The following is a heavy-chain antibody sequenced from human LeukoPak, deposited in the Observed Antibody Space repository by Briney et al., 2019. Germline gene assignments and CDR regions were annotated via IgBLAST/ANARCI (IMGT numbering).Heavy chain of an antibody. CDR2: INHSGST. CDR3: AKGLIAARRRNWFDP. D-gene: IGHD6-6*01. J-gene: IGHJ5*02. CDR1: GGSFSGYY. V-gene: IGHV4-34*01. Sequence: SETLSLTCAVYGGSFSGYYWSWIRQPPGKGLEWIGEINHSGSTNYNPSLKSRVIISVDTSKNQFSLKLSSVTAADTAVYYCAKGLIAARRRNWFDPRGPGNPGHRLL.